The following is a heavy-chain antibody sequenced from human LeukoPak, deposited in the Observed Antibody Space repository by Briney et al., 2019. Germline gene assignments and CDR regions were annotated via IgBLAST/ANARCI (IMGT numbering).Heavy chain of an antibody. V-gene: IGHV3-23*01. J-gene: IGHJ6*02. D-gene: IGHD3-22*01. CDR3: AKVEYYDSSGYYYYYYGMDV. CDR1: GFTFSSYA. Sequence: GGSLRLSCAASGFTFSSYAMSWVRQAPGKGLEWVSAISGSGGSTYYADSVKGRFTISGDNSKNTLYLQMNSLRAEDTAVYYCAKVEYYDSSGYYYYYYGMDVWGQGTTVTVSS. CDR2: ISGSGGST.